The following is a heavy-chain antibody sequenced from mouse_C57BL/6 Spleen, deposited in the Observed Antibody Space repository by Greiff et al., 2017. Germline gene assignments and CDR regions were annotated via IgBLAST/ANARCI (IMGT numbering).Heavy chain of an antibody. D-gene: IGHD2-1*01. Sequence: QVQLQQPGAELVRPGSSVKLSCKASGYTFTSYWMDWVKQRPGQGLEWIGNIYPSDSETHYNQKFKDKATLTVDKSSSTAYMQRSRRTSEESAVYYWERGDPGGNYGGFAYWGQGTLVTVSA. CDR1: GYTFTSYW. CDR3: ERGDPGGNYGGFAY. CDR2: IYPSDSET. J-gene: IGHJ3*01. V-gene: IGHV1-61*01.